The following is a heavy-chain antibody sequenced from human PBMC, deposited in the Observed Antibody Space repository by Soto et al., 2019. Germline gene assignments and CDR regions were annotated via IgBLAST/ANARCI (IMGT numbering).Heavy chain of an antibody. CDR3: ARSYLGSSSSGRGFDL. CDR2: IYYTDSA. J-gene: IGHJ4*02. D-gene: IGHD6-6*01. CDR1: GGSITISGYY. V-gene: IGHV4-31*03. Sequence: SETLSLTCSVSGGSITISGYYWGWIRQLPGKGLEWIGYIYYTDSAYYNPSLKSRVFISVDTSKNRFSLKMGSVTAADTAVYFCARSYLGSSSSGRGFDLWGQGALVTVSS.